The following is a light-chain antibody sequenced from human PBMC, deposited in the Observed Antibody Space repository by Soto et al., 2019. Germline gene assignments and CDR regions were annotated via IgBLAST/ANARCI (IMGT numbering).Light chain of an antibody. J-gene: IGLJ1*01. CDR3: CSYVGGYYDG. Sequence: QSALTQPRSVSGSPGQSVTVSCIGTSSDVGDYNSVSWYQQHPGKAPKLMIYDVSKRPSGVPDRFSGSKSGNTASLTISGLQAEDEADYYCCSYVGGYYDGFGFGTKFTVL. V-gene: IGLV2-11*01. CDR2: DVS. CDR1: SSDVGDYNS.